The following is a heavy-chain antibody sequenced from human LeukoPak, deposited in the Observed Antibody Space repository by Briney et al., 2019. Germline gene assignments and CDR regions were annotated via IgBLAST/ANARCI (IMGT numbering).Heavy chain of an antibody. V-gene: IGHV4-34*01. J-gene: IGHJ4*02. D-gene: IGHD3-22*01. CDR1: DGSFSGYY. CDR2: INHSGST. Sequence: PSETLSLTCAVYDGSFSGYYWSWIRQPPVKGLEWIGVINHSGSTNYNPSLKSRVTISVDTSKNQFSLKLSSVTAADTAVYYCARDRYYYDSSARYFDYWGQGTLVTVSS. CDR3: ARDRYYYDSSARYFDY.